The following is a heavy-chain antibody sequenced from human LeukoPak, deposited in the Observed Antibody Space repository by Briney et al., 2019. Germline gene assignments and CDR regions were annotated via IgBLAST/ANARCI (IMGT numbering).Heavy chain of an antibody. CDR1: GFTFEDYA. CDR3: ANDIGVQQLAIDY. CDR2: ISWNSDSI. Sequence: PGGSLRLSCAASGFTFEDYAMHWGRQAPGKGLEGVSGISWNSDSIGYTDCVKGRFTISKDNAQNSLYRQMRNLTAEDTACDYCANDIGVQQLAIDYWGQGTLVTVSS. J-gene: IGHJ4*02. D-gene: IGHD6-13*01. V-gene: IGHV3-9*01.